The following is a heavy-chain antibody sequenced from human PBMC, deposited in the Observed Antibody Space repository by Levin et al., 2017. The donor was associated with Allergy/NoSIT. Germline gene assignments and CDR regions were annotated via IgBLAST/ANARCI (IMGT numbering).Heavy chain of an antibody. CDR1: GFTFSNYW. Sequence: SLKISCAASGFTFSNYWMHWVRQAPGKGLVWVSHINSDGSNTNYADSVKGRFTISRDNAKNTLYLQMNSLRAEDTAVYYCARGGCSSTSCLDSWGQGTLVTVSP. D-gene: IGHD2-2*01. V-gene: IGHV3-74*01. CDR2: INSDGSNT. CDR3: ARGGCSSTSCLDS. J-gene: IGHJ5*01.